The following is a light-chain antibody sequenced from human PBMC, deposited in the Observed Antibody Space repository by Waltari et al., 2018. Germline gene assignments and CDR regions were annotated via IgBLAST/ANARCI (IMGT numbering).Light chain of an antibody. V-gene: IGKV1-12*01. Sequence: DIQLTQSPSSVSASVGDRVPIPRRASKSISNFLAWNQQKPGRAPQLLMYLEDELEYGDPPRFSGVGTGTEFTLTISSLQPEDFATYYCQQGSSFPLTFGGGTK. CDR1: KSISNF. J-gene: IGKJ4*01. CDR3: QQGSSFPLT. CDR2: LED.